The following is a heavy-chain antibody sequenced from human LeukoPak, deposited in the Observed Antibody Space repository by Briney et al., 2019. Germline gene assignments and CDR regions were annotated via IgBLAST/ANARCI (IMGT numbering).Heavy chain of an antibody. J-gene: IGHJ6*03. CDR2: INHSGST. Sequence: SETLSLTCAVSGGSISSGGYSWSWIRQPPGKGLEWIGEINHSGSTNYNPSLKSRVTISVDTSKNQFSLKLSSVTAADTAVYYCTRDQRSGYSGYDYYYYYYMDVWGKGTTVTVSS. CDR3: TRDQRSGYSGYDYYYYYYMDV. CDR1: GGSISSGGYS. V-gene: IGHV4-30-2*01. D-gene: IGHD5-12*01.